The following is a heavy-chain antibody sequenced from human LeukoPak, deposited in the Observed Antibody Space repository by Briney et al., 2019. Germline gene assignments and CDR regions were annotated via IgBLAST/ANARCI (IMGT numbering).Heavy chain of an antibody. Sequence: GGSLRLSCAASGFTFSSYGMHWVRQAPGKGLEWVAFIRYDGSNKYYADSVKGRFTISRDNSKNTLYLQMNSLRAEDTAVYYCAKDLDYYDSSGYTYFDYWGQGTLVTVSS. V-gene: IGHV3-30*02. CDR2: IRYDGSNK. CDR3: AKDLDYYDSSGYTYFDY. J-gene: IGHJ4*02. D-gene: IGHD3-22*01. CDR1: GFTFSSYG.